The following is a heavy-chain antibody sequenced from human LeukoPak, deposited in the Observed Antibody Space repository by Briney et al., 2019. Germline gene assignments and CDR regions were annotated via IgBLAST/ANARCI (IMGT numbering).Heavy chain of an antibody. D-gene: IGHD3-22*01. CDR3: ARGHYYDTSGDY. Sequence: PSETLSLTCAVYGGSFSGNFWSWVRQPPGKGLQWIGEINHRGNTNYNPALKSRVTISVDTSKNQFSLMLSSVTAADTAVYYCARGHYYDTSGDYWGQGTLVTVSS. J-gene: IGHJ4*02. V-gene: IGHV4-34*01. CDR2: INHRGNT. CDR1: GGSFSGNF.